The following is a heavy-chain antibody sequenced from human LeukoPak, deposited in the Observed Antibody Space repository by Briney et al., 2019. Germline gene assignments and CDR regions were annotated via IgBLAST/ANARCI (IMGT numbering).Heavy chain of an antibody. J-gene: IGHJ6*03. CDR2: INTNTGNP. Sequence: GASVKVSCKASGYTFSNYGTNWVRQAPGQGLEWMGWINTNTGNPTYAQGFTGRFVFSLDTSVSTAYLQISSLKAEDTAVYYCARDGPQSIAAAGMGVGYYYYYMDVWGKGTTVTVSS. D-gene: IGHD6-13*01. V-gene: IGHV7-4-1*02. CDR3: ARDGPQSIAAAGMGVGYYYYYMDV. CDR1: GYTFSNYG.